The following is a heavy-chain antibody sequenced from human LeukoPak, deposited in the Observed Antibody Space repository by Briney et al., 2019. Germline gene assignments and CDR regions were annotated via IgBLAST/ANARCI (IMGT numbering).Heavy chain of an antibody. CDR2: IWYDGSNK. D-gene: IGHD5-18*01. CDR3: ARDPDTAMVTGAFDI. Sequence: GGSLRLSCAASGFTFSNAWMSWVRQAPGKGLEWVAVIWYDGSNKYYADSVKGRFTISRDNSKNTLYLQMNSLRAEDTAVYYCARDPDTAMVTGAFDIWGQGTMVTVSS. J-gene: IGHJ3*02. CDR1: GFTFSNAW. V-gene: IGHV3-33*08.